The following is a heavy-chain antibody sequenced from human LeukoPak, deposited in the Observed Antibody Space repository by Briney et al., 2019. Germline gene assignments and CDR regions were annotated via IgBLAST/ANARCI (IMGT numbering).Heavy chain of an antibody. CDR2: IKQDGSEK. J-gene: IGHJ4*02. V-gene: IGHV3-7*03. CDR1: GFTFSSYW. CDR3: AKARVPGGQWLASY. D-gene: IGHD6-19*01. Sequence: GGSLRLSCAASGFTFSSYWMSWARQAPGKGLEWVANIKQDGSEKYYVDSVKGRFTISRDNSKNTLYLQMNSLRAEDTAVYYCAKARVPGGQWLASYWGQGTLVTVSS.